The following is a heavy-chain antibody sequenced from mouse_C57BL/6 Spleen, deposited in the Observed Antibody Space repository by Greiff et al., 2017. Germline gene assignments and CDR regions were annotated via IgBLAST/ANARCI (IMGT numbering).Heavy chain of an antibody. Sequence: EVKLVESGGGLVKPGGSLKLSCAASGFTFSSYAMSWVRQTPEKRLEWVATISDGGSYTYYPDNVKGRFTISRDNAKNNLYLQMSHLKSEDTAMYYCARDGDYGSSYDYFDYWGQGTTLTVSS. CDR1: GFTFSSYA. V-gene: IGHV5-4*01. CDR3: ARDGDYGSSYDYFDY. J-gene: IGHJ2*01. CDR2: ISDGGSYT. D-gene: IGHD1-1*01.